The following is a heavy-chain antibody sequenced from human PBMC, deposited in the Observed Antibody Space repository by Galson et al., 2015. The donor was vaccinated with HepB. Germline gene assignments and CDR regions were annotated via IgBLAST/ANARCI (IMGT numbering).Heavy chain of an antibody. Sequence: SLRLSCAASGFTVSSNYMSWVRQAPGKGLEWVSVIYSGGSTYYADSVKGRFTISRDNSKNTLYLQMNSLRAEDTAVYYCASGLHYDYVWGSYRFAFDYWGQGTLVTVSS. CDR3: ASGLHYDYVWGSYRFAFDY. J-gene: IGHJ4*02. D-gene: IGHD3-16*02. V-gene: IGHV3-53*01. CDR2: IYSGGST. CDR1: GFTVSSNY.